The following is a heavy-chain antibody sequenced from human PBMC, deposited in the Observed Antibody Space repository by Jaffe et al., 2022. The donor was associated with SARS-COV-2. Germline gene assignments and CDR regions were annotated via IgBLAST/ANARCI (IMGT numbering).Heavy chain of an antibody. J-gene: IGHJ6*02. Sequence: QVQLVESGGGVVQPGRSLRLSCAASGFTFSSYGMHWVRQAPGKGLEWVAVISYDGSNKYYADSVKGRFTISRDNSKNTLYLQMNSLRAEDTAVYYCAIQGHGDRDLNYYYYYGMDVWGQGTTVTVSS. CDR3: AIQGHGDRDLNYYYYYGMDV. D-gene: IGHD4-17*01. V-gene: IGHV3-30*03. CDR2: ISYDGSNK. CDR1: GFTFSSYG.